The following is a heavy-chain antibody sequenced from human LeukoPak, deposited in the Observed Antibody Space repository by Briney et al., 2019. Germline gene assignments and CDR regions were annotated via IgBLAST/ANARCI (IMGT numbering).Heavy chain of an antibody. CDR2: MNPNSGNT. Sequence: ASVKVSCKASGYTFTSYDINWVRQATGQGLEWMGWMNPNSGNTGYAQKFQGRVTMTRNTSISTAYMELSSLRSEDTAVYYCARGGITYYDFWRGYFDDAFDIWGQGTMVTVSS. J-gene: IGHJ3*02. CDR1: GYTFTSYD. CDR3: ARGGITYYDFWRGYFDDAFDI. V-gene: IGHV1-8*01. D-gene: IGHD3-3*01.